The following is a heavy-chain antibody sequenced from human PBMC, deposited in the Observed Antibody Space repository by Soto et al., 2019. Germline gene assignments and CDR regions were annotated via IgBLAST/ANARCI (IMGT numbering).Heavy chain of an antibody. CDR2: RNPNSGNT. CDR1: GYTFTSYD. V-gene: IGHV1-8*01. Sequence: QVHLVQSGAEVRKPGASVKVSCKASGYTFTSYDINWVLQATGQGLEWMGWRNPNSGNTAYAQKFQGRVTMTRNTSISTAHMELSSLRSEDTAVYYCVRERTRGFDPWGQGTLVTVSS. J-gene: IGHJ5*02. CDR3: VRERTRGFDP.